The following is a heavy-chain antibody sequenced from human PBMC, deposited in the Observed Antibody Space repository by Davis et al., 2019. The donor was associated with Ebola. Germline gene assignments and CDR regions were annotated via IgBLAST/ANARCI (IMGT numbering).Heavy chain of an antibody. CDR1: GYSFTTYW. Sequence: GESLKISCKGSGYSFTTYWIGWVRQMPGKGLEWMGIIYPGDSDTRYSPSFQDHVTISADKSITTAYLHWSSLKASDTAMYYCARAGGSVTTVTNNAFDIWGQGTMVTVSS. CDR3: ARAGGSVTTVTNNAFDI. D-gene: IGHD4-17*01. J-gene: IGHJ3*02. CDR2: IYPGDSDT. V-gene: IGHV5-51*01.